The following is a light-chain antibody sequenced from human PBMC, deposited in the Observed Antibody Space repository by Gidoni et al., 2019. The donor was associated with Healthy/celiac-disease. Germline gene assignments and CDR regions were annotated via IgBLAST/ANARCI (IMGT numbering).Light chain of an antibody. V-gene: IGKV1-39*01. J-gene: IGKJ3*01. CDR1: QSISSY. CDR3: QQSYSTRIFT. Sequence: DIQMPQSPSSLSASVGARVTITCRASQSISSYLNWYQQKPGKAPKLLIYAASSLQSGVPSRFSGSGSGTDFTLTISSLQPEDFATYYCQQSYSTRIFTFGPGTKVDIK. CDR2: AAS.